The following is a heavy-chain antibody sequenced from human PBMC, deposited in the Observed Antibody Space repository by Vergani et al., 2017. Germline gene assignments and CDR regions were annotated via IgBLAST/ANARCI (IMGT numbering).Heavy chain of an antibody. CDR2: INPNSGGT. V-gene: IGHV1-2*02. Sequence: QVQLVQSGAEVKKPGASVKVSCKASGYTFTSYYMHWVRQAPGQGLEWMGWINPNSGGTNYAQKFQGRVTMTRDTSISTAYMELSRLRSDDTAVYYCARDSAAAGTTRNWFDPWGQGTLVTVSS. CDR1: GYTFTSYY. D-gene: IGHD6-13*01. J-gene: IGHJ5*02. CDR3: ARDSAAAGTTRNWFDP.